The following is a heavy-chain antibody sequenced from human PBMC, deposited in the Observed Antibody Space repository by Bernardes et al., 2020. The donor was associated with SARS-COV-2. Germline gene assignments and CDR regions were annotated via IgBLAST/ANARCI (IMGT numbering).Heavy chain of an antibody. CDR1: GGSFSGYY. CDR2: INHSGST. J-gene: IGHJ3*02. D-gene: IGHD3-9*01. Sequence: SEPLSLTCAVYGGSFSGYYWSWIRQPPGKGLEWIGEINHSGSTNYNPSLKSRVTISVDTSKNQFSLKLSSVTAADTAVYYCARKGGIRYILTGYYLAFDIWGQGTMVTVSS. V-gene: IGHV4-34*01. CDR3: ARKGGIRYILTGYYLAFDI.